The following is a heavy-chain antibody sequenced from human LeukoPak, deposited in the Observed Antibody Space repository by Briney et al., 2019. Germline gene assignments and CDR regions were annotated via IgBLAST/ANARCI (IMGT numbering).Heavy chain of an antibody. J-gene: IGHJ6*03. CDR1: GGSFSGYC. D-gene: IGHD3-9*01. Sequence: SETLSLTCAVYGGSFSGYCWSWIRQPPGKGLEWVGEINHSGSTNYNPSLKSRVTISVDTSKNQFSLKLSSVTAADTAVYYCARVGHYDILTGYYLYYYYYYMDVWGKGTTVTVSS. CDR3: ARVGHYDILTGYYLYYYYYYMDV. V-gene: IGHV4-34*01. CDR2: INHSGST.